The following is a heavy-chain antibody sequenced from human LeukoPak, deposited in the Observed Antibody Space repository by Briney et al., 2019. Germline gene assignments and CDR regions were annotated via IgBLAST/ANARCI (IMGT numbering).Heavy chain of an antibody. V-gene: IGHV3-11*01. CDR1: GCTFSDYY. D-gene: IGHD6-19*01. CDR2: ITDSGSFK. CDR3: ARVGQFSSDY. J-gene: IGHJ4*02. Sequence: GGSLRLSCAASGCTFSDYYMGWLRQPPGKGLEWVSYITDSGSFKYYADSVKGRLTISRDNAKNSLDLPMNSLRAEDTAVYYCARVGQFSSDYWGQGTLVTVSS.